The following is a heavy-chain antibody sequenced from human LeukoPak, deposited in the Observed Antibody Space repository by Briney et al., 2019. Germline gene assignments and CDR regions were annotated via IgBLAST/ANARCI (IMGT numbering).Heavy chain of an antibody. CDR2: ISSSSSYI. CDR1: GFTFSSYS. CDR3: AKGRYSYGWDYFDY. D-gene: IGHD5-18*01. Sequence: GSLRLSCAASGFTFSSYSMNWVRQAPGKGLEWVSSISSSSSYIYYADSVKGRFTISRDNSKNTLYMQMNSLRAEDTTVYYCAKGRYSYGWDYFDYWGQGTLVTVSS. J-gene: IGHJ4*02. V-gene: IGHV3-21*04.